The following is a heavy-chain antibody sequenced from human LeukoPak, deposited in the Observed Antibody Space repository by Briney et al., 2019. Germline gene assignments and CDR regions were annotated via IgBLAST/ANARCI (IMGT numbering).Heavy chain of an antibody. Sequence: PSETLSLTCGVSGGSISNTNWWTWVRQPPGKGLELIREVNLQGSTNYHPSLKSRVAISVDKSENQISLKLTSVTAADTAVYYCAGWGSYRYTYDVFDIWGQGTMVSVSS. J-gene: IGHJ3*02. CDR2: VNLQGST. CDR1: GGSISNTNW. CDR3: AGWGSYRYTYDVFDI. D-gene: IGHD3-16*02. V-gene: IGHV4-4*02.